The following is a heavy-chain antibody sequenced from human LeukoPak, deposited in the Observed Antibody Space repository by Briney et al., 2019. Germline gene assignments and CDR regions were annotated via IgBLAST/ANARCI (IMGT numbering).Heavy chain of an antibody. J-gene: IGHJ4*02. CDR1: GGTFSTYA. V-gene: IGHV1-69*04. CDR2: IIPIHGIA. Sequence: SVKVSCKASGGTFSTYAINWVRQAPGQGLEWMGRIIPIHGIANSAQKFQGRVTITADEPTSTAFMELSSLRSEDTAVYYCATHHPTHYGGNSVAFDYWGPGTLATVSS. D-gene: IGHD4-17*01. CDR3: ATHHPTHYGGNSVAFDY.